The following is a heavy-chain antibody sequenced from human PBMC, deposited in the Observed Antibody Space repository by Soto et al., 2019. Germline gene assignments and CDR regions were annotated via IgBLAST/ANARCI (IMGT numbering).Heavy chain of an antibody. V-gene: IGHV4-39*01. D-gene: IGHD2-15*01. CDR3: ARYQTYSYKGPFDY. CDR1: GGSISSSSYY. CDR2: IYYSGST. J-gene: IGHJ4*02. Sequence: SETLSLTCTVSGGSISSSSYYWGWIRQPPGKGLEWIGSIYYSGSTYYNPSLKSRVTISVDTSKNQFSLKLSSVTAADTAVYYCARYQTYSYKGPFDYWGQGTLVTVSS.